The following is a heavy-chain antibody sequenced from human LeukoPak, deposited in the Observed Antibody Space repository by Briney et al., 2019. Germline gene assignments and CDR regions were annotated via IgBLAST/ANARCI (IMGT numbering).Heavy chain of an antibody. CDR1: GFTFSDSW. Sequence: GGSLRLSCAASGFTFSDSWMSWVRQAPGKGLEWVANMNQDGGEKDYVDSVKGRFTISRDNARNSLYLQMGSLRAEDTAVYYCATYTHWVAGDVWGQGTTVTVSS. D-gene: IGHD3-16*01. CDR3: ATYTHWVAGDV. J-gene: IGHJ6*02. V-gene: IGHV3-7*01. CDR2: MNQDGGEK.